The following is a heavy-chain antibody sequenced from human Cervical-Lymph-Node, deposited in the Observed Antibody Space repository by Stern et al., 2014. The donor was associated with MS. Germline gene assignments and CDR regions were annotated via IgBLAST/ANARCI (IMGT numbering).Heavy chain of an antibody. D-gene: IGHD2-21*02. J-gene: IGHJ2*01. V-gene: IGHV4-59*02. CDR2: ISDHWTP. Sequence: QVQLQESGPGLVKPSETLSLTCTVSGGAVSDYYWTWIRQRPGTGLEWIGFISDHWTPNYNPSLPRRGTITLDTSQNQVSLRLRSVTAADTAVYYCARDPSTTASDWFFDLWGRGSLVTVSS. CDR3: ARDPSTTASDWFFDL. CDR1: GGAVSDYY.